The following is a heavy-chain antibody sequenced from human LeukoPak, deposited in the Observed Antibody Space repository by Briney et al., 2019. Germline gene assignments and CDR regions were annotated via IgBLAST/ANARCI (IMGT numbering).Heavy chain of an antibody. CDR2: VNPNSGGT. CDR1: GYAFTVYY. V-gene: IGHV1-2*02. D-gene: IGHD1-26*01. CDR3: ARGAGYSQSPPDY. J-gene: IGHJ4*02. Sequence: ASVKVSCKASGYAFTVYYIHWVRQAPGQGLEWMGWVNPNSGGTSSAQKFQGRVTMTRDKSNSTAYMELSRLRFDDTAVYYCARGAGYSQSPPDYWGQGTLVTVSS.